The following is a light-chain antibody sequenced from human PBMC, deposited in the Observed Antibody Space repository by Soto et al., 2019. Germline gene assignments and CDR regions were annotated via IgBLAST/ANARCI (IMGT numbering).Light chain of an antibody. CDR2: EDD. CDR1: TSNIGNNF. CDR3: GTWASHLNAHV. J-gene: IGLJ1*01. V-gene: IGLV1-51*02. Sequence: QSVLTQPPSVSAAPGQKVIISCSGGTSNIGNNFACWYQHLPGTAPKLLIYEDDKRASGIPDRFSGSRSGTSATLGITGLQTGDEAEYYCGTWASHLNAHVFGTGTRSPS.